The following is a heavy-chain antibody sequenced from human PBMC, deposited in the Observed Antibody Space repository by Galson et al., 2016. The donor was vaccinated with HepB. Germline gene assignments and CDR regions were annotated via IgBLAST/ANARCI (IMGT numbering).Heavy chain of an antibody. CDR1: GFTVSGNF. Sequence: SLRLSCAASGFTVSGNFMPWVRQAPGQGLEWVSTIYNEGNTYYADSVKGRFTISRDNSKNTLYLQMNSLRVEDTAMYYCARYGDEAGWNFHQWGQGTLVTVSS. D-gene: IGHD6-19*01. CDR2: IYNEGNT. CDR3: ARYGDEAGWNFHQ. V-gene: IGHV3-53*01. J-gene: IGHJ1*01.